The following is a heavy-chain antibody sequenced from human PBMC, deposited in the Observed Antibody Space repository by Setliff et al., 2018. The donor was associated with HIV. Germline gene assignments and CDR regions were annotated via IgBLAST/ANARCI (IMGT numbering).Heavy chain of an antibody. V-gene: IGHV1-69*10. Sequence: SVKVSCKASGGTFSSNYVYSWVRQAPGQGPEWMGGIIPFRGVGNYAQKFQGRVRITADESTSTAYMELSSLRSEDTAVYFCARGMNAVRYFDWLDAFDIWGQGTMVTVS. J-gene: IGHJ3*02. D-gene: IGHD3-9*01. CDR3: ARGMNAVRYFDWLDAFDI. CDR1: GGTFSSNYV. CDR2: IIPFRGVG.